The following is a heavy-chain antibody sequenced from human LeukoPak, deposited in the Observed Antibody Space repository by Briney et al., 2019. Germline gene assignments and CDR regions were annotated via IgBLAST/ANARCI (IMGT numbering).Heavy chain of an antibody. V-gene: IGHV1-18*01. CDR3: ARDRGIQLWLGYFDY. J-gene: IGHJ4*02. CDR1: GYIFTSYG. D-gene: IGHD5-18*01. Sequence: ASVKVSCKASGYIFTSYGISWVRQAPGQGLEWMGWISAYNGNTNYAQKLQGRVTMTTDTSTSTAYMELRSLRSDDTAVYYCARDRGIQLWLGYFDYWGQGTLVTVSS. CDR2: ISAYNGNT.